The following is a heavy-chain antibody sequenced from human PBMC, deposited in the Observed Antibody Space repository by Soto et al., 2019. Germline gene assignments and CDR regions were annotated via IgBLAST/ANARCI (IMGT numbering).Heavy chain of an antibody. CDR3: AKEDAHYDFWSGYFQDYYFDY. J-gene: IGHJ4*02. CDR1: GFTFSSYG. V-gene: IGHV3-30*18. Sequence: HPGGSLRLSCAASGFTFSSYGMHWVRQAPGKGLEWVAVISYDGSNKYYADSVKGRFTISRDNSKNTLYLQMNSLRAEDTAVYYCAKEDAHYDFWSGYFQDYYFDYWGQGTLVTVSS. D-gene: IGHD3-3*01. CDR2: ISYDGSNK.